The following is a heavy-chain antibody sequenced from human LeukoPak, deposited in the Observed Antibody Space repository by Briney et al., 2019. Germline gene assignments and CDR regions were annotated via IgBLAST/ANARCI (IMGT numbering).Heavy chain of an antibody. CDR2: ISSSGSTI. J-gene: IGHJ4*02. D-gene: IGHD3-22*01. CDR1: GFTFSDYY. CDR3: AKEPAGNYYDWVY. V-gene: IGHV3-11*01. Sequence: GGSLRLSCAASGFTFSDYYMSWIRQAPGKGLEWVSYISSSGSTIYYADSVKGRFTISRDNAKNSLYLQMNSLRAEDTAVYYCAKEPAGNYYDWVYWGQGTLVTVSS.